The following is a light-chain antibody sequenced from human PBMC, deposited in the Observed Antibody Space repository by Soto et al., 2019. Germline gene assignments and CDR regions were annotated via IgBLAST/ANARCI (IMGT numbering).Light chain of an antibody. CDR2: DVS. CDR1: SSDVGGYNY. J-gene: IGLJ2*01. V-gene: IGLV2-14*01. Sequence: QSALTQPASVSGSPGQSITISCTGTSSDVGGYNYVSWFQQYPGKAPNFLIYDVSNRPSGVSNRFSGSKSGNTASLTISGLQAEDEADYYCSSYTSSTTYVVFGGGTQLTVL. CDR3: SSYTSSTTYVV.